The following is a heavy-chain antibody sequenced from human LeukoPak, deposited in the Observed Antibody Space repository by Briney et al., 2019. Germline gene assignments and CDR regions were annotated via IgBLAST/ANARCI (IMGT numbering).Heavy chain of an antibody. V-gene: IGHV3-74*01. Sequence: GGSLTLSCAASGFTFSSYWMHWVRQAPGKGLVWVSRIHSDGSSTSYADSVKGPFTISRDNAKNTLYLQMNSLRAEDTAFYYCAINGGGDSGYGNFDYWGQGTLVTVS. J-gene: IGHJ4*02. CDR1: GFTFSSYW. D-gene: IGHD5-12*01. CDR3: AINGGGDSGYGNFDY. CDR2: IHSDGSST.